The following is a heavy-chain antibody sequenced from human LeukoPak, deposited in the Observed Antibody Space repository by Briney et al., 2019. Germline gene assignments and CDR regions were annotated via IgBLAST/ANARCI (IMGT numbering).Heavy chain of an antibody. J-gene: IGHJ6*02. CDR3: ARSREMDV. V-gene: IGHV3-13*01. CDR1: GFTFSSYD. CDR2: VDSAGAT. D-gene: IGHD1-26*01. Sequence: GGSLRLSCAASGFTFSSYDMHWVRQTTGKGLEWVSAVDSAGATYYPGSVKGRFTISRENAKNSLYLQMNSLRAGDTAVYYCARSREMDVWGQGTTVTVSS.